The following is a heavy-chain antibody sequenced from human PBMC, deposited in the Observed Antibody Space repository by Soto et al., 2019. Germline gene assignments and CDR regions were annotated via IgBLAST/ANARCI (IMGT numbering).Heavy chain of an antibody. V-gene: IGHV1-58*02. CDR2: IVVGSGNT. CDR1: GFTFTSSA. CDR3: AGSRLGIAVADSFDY. D-gene: IGHD6-13*01. J-gene: IGHJ4*02. Sequence: SVKVSCKASGFTFTSSAMQWVRQARGQRLEWIGWIVVGSGNTNYAQKFQERVTITRDMSTSTAYMELSSLRAEDTAVYYCAGSRLGIAVADSFDYWGQGTLVTVSS.